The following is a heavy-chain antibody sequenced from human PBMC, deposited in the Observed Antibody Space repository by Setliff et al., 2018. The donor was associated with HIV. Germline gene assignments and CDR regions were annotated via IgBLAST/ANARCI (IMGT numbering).Heavy chain of an antibody. CDR3: ASKGDYYTSKTLDY. J-gene: IGHJ4*02. V-gene: IGHV1-69*13. CDR2: IIPIFGSA. Sequence: SVKVSCKASGGTFSNYGFAWVRQAPGQGLEWMGGIIPIFGSADYAQKFQGRVTISADESTSTVYLELSSLTSDDTAMYYCASKGDYYTSKTLDYWGQGTLVTVSS. CDR1: GGTFSNYG. D-gene: IGHD3-10*01.